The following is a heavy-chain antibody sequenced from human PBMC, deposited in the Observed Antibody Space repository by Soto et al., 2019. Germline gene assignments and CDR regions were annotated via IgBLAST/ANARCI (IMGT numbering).Heavy chain of an antibody. V-gene: IGHV1-58*02. J-gene: IGHJ4*02. CDR2: IVVGSGNT. Sequence: GASVKVSCKASGFTFTSSAMQWVRQARGQRLEWIGWIVVGSGNTNYAQKFQERVTITRDMSTSTAYMELSSLRSEDTAVYYCAREVPVLMVYATGFDYWGQGTLVTVSS. CDR1: GFTFTSSA. D-gene: IGHD2-8*01. CDR3: AREVPVLMVYATGFDY.